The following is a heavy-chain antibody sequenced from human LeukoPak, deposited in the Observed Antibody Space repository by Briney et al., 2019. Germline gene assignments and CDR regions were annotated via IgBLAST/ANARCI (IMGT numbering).Heavy chain of an antibody. CDR1: GFTFSNYA. V-gene: IGHV3-23*01. CDR3: AKSLGNIVVVTVVS. D-gene: IGHD2-21*02. CDR2: ISGSGDST. J-gene: IGHJ5*02. Sequence: GSLRLSCAASGFTFSNYAMTWVRQAPGKGLEWVSGISGSGDSTYYADSVKGRFTISRDNSKNTLYLQMNNLRAQDTAVYYCAKSLGNIVVVTVVSWGQGTLVTVSS.